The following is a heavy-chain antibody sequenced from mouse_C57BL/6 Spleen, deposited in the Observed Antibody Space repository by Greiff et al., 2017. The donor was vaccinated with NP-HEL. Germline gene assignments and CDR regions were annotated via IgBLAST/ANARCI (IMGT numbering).Heavy chain of an antibody. J-gene: IGHJ4*01. Sequence: EVKVVESGGGLVQSGRSLRLSCATSGFTFSDFYMEWVRQAPGKGLEWIAASRNKANDYTTEYSASVKGRFIVSRDTSQSILYLQMNALRAEDTAIYYCARGLYYYGSDYYAMDYWGKGTSVTVSS. CDR1: GFTFSDFY. D-gene: IGHD1-1*01. CDR3: ARGLYYYGSDYYAMDY. CDR2: SRNKANDYTT. V-gene: IGHV7-1*01.